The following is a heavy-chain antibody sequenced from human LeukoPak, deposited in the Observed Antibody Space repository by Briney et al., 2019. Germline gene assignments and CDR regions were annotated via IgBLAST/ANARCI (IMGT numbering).Heavy chain of an antibody. CDR2: FDPEDGET. CDR3: ALGGGLRGWFDP. CDR1: GYTLTELS. Sequence: ASVKVSCKVSGYTLTELSMHWVRQAPGKGLEWMGGFDPEDGETIYAQKFQGRVTMTEDTSTDTAYMAVSSLRSEDTAVYYCALGGGLRGWFDPWGQGTLVTVSS. V-gene: IGHV1-24*01. J-gene: IGHJ5*02. D-gene: IGHD2-15*01.